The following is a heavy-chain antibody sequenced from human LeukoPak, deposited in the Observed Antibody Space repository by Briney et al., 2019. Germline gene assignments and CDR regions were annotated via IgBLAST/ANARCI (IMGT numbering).Heavy chain of an antibody. Sequence: GGSLRLSCAASGFTVSSNYMSWVRQAPGKGLEWVSVIYSGGSTYYADSVKGRFTISRDNSKNTLYLQINSLRAEDTAVYYCARGGTYYYDSSGYYYTDYWGQGTLVTVSS. CDR1: GFTVSSNY. CDR3: ARGGTYYYDSSGYYYTDY. CDR2: IYSGGST. J-gene: IGHJ4*02. V-gene: IGHV3-66*01. D-gene: IGHD3-22*01.